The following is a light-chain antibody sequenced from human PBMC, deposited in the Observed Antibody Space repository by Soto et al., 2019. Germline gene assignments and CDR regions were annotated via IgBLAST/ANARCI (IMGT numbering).Light chain of an antibody. CDR1: SGDVGGYNL. J-gene: IGLJ1*01. Sequence: QSALTQPASVSGSPGQSITIPCTVTSGDVGGYNLVSWYQQHPGKAPKLMIYEVTERPSGVSNRFSGSKSGNTASLTISGLQPDDEADYYCCFYAGNSEVFGPGTKVTDL. CDR3: CFYAGNSEV. CDR2: EVT. V-gene: IGLV2-23*02.